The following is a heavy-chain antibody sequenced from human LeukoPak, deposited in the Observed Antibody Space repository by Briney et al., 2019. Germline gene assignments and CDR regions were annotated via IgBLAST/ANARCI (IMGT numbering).Heavy chain of an antibody. CDR3: ARGTRVVITNSYYYYYGMDV. D-gene: IGHD3-22*01. CDR2: ISSSSSYI. J-gene: IGHJ6*02. Sequence: PGGSLRLSCAASGFTFSSYSMNWVRQAPGKGLEWVSSISSSSSYIYYADSVKGRFTISRDNAKNSLYLQMNSLRAEDTAVYHCARGTRVVITNSYYYYYGMDVWGQGTTVTVSS. V-gene: IGHV3-21*01. CDR1: GFTFSSYS.